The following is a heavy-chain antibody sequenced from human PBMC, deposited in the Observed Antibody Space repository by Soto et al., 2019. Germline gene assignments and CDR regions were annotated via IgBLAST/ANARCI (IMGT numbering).Heavy chain of an antibody. J-gene: IGHJ4*02. CDR2: ISSASSYI. CDR3: ARESSNYFGSAWD. Sequence: PGGSLTLSCAASGFTFSSHPMHWVRQAPGKGLEWVSTISSASSYISYAESLKGRFTISRDNAKNALFWQMNSLRAEDTAVGCCARESSNYFGSAWDWGQGTLVTVSS. D-gene: IGHD3-10*01. V-gene: IGHV3-21*01. CDR1: GFTFSSHP.